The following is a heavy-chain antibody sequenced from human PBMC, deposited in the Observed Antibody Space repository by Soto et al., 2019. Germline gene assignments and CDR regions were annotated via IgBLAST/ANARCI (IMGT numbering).Heavy chain of an antibody. V-gene: IGHV3-30*18. D-gene: IGHD3-10*01. Sequence: VGSLILSCAASGFTFSSYCMHWVRQAPGKGLEWVAVISYDGSNKYYADSVKGRFTISRDNSKNTLYLQMNSLRAEDTAVYYCAKAGEWDYGMDVWGQGTTVTVSS. J-gene: IGHJ6*02. CDR3: AKAGEWDYGMDV. CDR1: GFTFSSYC. CDR2: ISYDGSNK.